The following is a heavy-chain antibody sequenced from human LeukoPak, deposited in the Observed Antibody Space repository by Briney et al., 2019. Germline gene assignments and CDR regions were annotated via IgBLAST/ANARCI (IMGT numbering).Heavy chain of an antibody. V-gene: IGHV4-39*01. J-gene: IGHJ4*02. Sequence: SETLSLTCTVSGGSISSSSYYWGWIRQPPGKGLEWIGSIYYSGSTYYNPSLKSRVTISVDTSKNQFTLKLSSVTAADTAVYYCARGIYSSGWYYFDYWGQGTLVTVSS. D-gene: IGHD6-19*01. CDR1: GGSISSSSYY. CDR3: ARGIYSSGWYYFDY. CDR2: IYYSGST.